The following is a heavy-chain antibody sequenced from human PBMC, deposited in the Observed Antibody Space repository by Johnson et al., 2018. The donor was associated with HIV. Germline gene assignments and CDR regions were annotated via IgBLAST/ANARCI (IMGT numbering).Heavy chain of an antibody. CDR1: GFTFSSYD. V-gene: IGHV3-13*01. J-gene: IGHJ3*02. CDR2: IGTAGDT. Sequence: EVQLVESGGGLVQPGGSLRLSCAASGFTFSSYDMHWVRQATGKGLEWVSAIGTAGDTYYPGSVKGRFTISRENAKNSLHLQMNSLRAGDTAVYYCAKDQWSSRWTNDAFDIWGQGTMVTVSS. CDR3: AKDQWSSRWTNDAFDI. D-gene: IGHD6-13*01.